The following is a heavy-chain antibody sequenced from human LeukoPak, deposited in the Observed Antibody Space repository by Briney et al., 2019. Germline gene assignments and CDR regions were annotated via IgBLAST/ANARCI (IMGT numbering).Heavy chain of an antibody. V-gene: IGHV3-30*18. D-gene: IGHD5-18*01. CDR3: AKARSRGYTATYFDY. J-gene: IGHJ4*02. CDR2: ISYDGNNK. CDR1: GFTFSSYG. Sequence: PGRSLRLSCEASGFTFSSYGVFWVRQAPGKGLEWVAVISYDGNNKHYADSVKGRFTISRDNSKNTVFLQMNSLRAEDTALYYCAKARSRGYTATYFDYWGQGILVTVSS.